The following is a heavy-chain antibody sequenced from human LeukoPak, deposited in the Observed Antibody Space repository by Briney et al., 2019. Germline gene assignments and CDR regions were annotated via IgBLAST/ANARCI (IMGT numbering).Heavy chain of an antibody. V-gene: IGHV1-18*01. CDR3: ARDGPDIVATIGAFDI. CDR1: GYTFTSYG. Sequence: GASVKVSCKASGYTFTSYGISWGRQAPGQGLEWMGWISAYNGNTNYAQKLQGRVTMTTDTSTSTAYMELRSLRSDDTAVYYCARDGPDIVATIGAFDIWGQGTMVTVSS. CDR2: ISAYNGNT. D-gene: IGHD5-12*01. J-gene: IGHJ3*02.